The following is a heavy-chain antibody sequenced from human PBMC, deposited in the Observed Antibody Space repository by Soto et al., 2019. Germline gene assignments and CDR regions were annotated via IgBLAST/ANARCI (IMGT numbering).Heavy chain of an antibody. CDR3: ARSYYDILTGYYPYYYFGMDV. Sequence: SETLSLTCTVSGGSISSSSYYWGWIRQPPGKGLEWIGSIYYSGSTYYNPSLKSRVTISVDTSRNQFSLKLSSVTAADTAVYYCARSYYDILTGYYPYYYFGMDVWGQGTTVTV. V-gene: IGHV4-39*01. CDR2: IYYSGST. CDR1: GGSISSSSYY. J-gene: IGHJ6*02. D-gene: IGHD3-9*01.